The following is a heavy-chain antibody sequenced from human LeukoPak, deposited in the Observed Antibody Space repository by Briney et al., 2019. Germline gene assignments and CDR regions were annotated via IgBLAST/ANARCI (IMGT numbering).Heavy chain of an antibody. Sequence: GASVKVSCKASGYTFTGYYMHWVRQAPGQGLEGMGWINPNSGGTNYAQKFQGRVTMTRDTSISTAYMELSRLRSDDTAVYYCARDPDYYGSGSYYYFDYWGQGTLVTVSS. V-gene: IGHV1-2*02. CDR1: GYTFTGYY. CDR2: INPNSGGT. CDR3: ARDPDYYGSGSYYYFDY. J-gene: IGHJ4*02. D-gene: IGHD3-10*01.